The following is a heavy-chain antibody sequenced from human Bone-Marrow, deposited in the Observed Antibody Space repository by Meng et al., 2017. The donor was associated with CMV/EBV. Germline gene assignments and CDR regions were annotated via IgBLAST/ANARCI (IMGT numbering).Heavy chain of an antibody. J-gene: IGHJ4*02. CDR1: GYTFTGYY. CDR3: ARGGTRDGYRDNYFDY. CDR2: INPNSGGT. D-gene: IGHD5-24*01. Sequence: APVKVSCKASGYTFTGYYMHWVRQAPGQGLEWMGWINPNSGGTNYAQKFQGRVTMTRDTSISTAYMELSSLRSEDTAVYYCARGGTRDGYRDNYFDYWGQGMLVTVSS. V-gene: IGHV1-2*02.